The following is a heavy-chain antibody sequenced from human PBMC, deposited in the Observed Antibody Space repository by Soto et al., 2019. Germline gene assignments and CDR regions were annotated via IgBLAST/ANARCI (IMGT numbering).Heavy chain of an antibody. Sequence: GGSLRLSCAASEFTFSIYGMHWVRQAPGKGLEWVAVIWYDGSHKFYADSVKGRFTISRDNSRNTLFLQMNSLRAEDTAVYYCARGATSGTGTYYFDYWGQGTLVTVSS. CDR3: ARGATSGTGTYYFDY. CDR2: IWYDGSHK. J-gene: IGHJ4*02. D-gene: IGHD1-1*01. V-gene: IGHV3-33*01. CDR1: EFTFSIYG.